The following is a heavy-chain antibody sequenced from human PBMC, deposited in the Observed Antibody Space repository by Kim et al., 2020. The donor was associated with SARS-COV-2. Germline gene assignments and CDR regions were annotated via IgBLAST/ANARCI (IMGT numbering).Heavy chain of an antibody. V-gene: IGHV3-53*01. D-gene: IGHD3-10*01. CDR3: AREYYYGSGSYYVDY. Sequence: GGSLRLSCAASGFTVSSNYMSWVRQAPGKGPEWVSVIYSGGSTYYADSVKGRFTISRHNSKNTLYLQMNSLRAEDTAVYYCAREYYYGSGSYYVDYWGQGTLVTVSS. CDR2: IYSGGST. J-gene: IGHJ4*02. CDR1: GFTVSSNY.